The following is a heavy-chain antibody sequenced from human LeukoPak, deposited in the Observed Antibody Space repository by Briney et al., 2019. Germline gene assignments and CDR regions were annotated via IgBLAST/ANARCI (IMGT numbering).Heavy chain of an antibody. J-gene: IGHJ4*02. V-gene: IGHV3-23*01. CDR1: GFAFSRYG. CDR2: ISGSGGNT. CDR3: AKAQGYLDY. Sequence: GGSLRLSCAASGFAFSRYGIVWVRQAPGRGLEWVSGISGSGGNTYYGDSVKGRFTISRDNPKNTVYLQMNSLRAEDTAVYYCAKAQGYLDYWGQGTLATVSS.